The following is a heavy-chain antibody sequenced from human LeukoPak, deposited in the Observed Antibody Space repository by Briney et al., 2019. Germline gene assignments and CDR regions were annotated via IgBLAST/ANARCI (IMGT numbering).Heavy chain of an antibody. J-gene: IGHJ6*03. CDR1: GFTFSTCS. Sequence: PGGSLRLSCAASGFTFSTCSMNWVRQAPGKGLEWVSSISSSSSYIYYADSVKGRFTISRDNAKNSLYLQMNSLRAEDTAVYYCARVYDSSGYYYYYYYMDVWGKGTTVTVSS. CDR3: ARVYDSSGYYYYYYYMDV. CDR2: ISSSSSYI. V-gene: IGHV3-21*01. D-gene: IGHD3-22*01.